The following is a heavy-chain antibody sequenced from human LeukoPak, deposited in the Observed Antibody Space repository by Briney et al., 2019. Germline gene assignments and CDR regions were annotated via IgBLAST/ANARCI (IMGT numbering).Heavy chain of an antibody. V-gene: IGHV3-74*03. CDR3: ARDSASGRFFDL. Sequence: HPGGSLRLSCVGSGFMFSNHWMHWVRQGPGKGLMWLSRINTDGSRTTYEDSVQGRFTISRDNAKNTLYLHLDRLRVDDTAMYYCARDSASGRFFDLWGRGTLVTVAS. CDR1: GFMFSNHW. J-gene: IGHJ2*01. CDR2: INTDGSRT. D-gene: IGHD3-10*01.